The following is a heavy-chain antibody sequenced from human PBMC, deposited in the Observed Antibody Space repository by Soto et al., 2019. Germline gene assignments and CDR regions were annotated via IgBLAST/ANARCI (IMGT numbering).Heavy chain of an antibody. Sequence: GGSLRLSCTASGFTFGDYAMSWFRQAPGKGLEWVGFIRSKAYGGTTEYAASVKGRFTISRDDSKSIAYLQMNSLKTEDTAVYYCTRERGALPLLWFGDIRHYFDYWGQGTLVTVSS. J-gene: IGHJ4*02. V-gene: IGHV3-49*03. CDR2: IRSKAYGGTT. CDR3: TRERGALPLLWFGDIRHYFDY. CDR1: GFTFGDYA. D-gene: IGHD3-10*01.